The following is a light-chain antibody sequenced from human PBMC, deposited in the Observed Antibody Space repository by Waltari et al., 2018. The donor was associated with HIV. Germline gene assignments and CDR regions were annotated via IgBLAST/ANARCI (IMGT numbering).Light chain of an antibody. Sequence: QSVLTQPPSVSEAPRQRVTVSCSGSSSNLGDNAVTWYQQLPGKAPKLLIYYDDRLPSGVSDRFSGSKSGTSASLAISGLQSDDEAEYYCAAWDDSLDGWVFGGGTKLTVL. CDR3: AAWDDSLDGWV. CDR2: YDD. J-gene: IGLJ3*02. CDR1: SSNLGDNA. V-gene: IGLV1-36*01.